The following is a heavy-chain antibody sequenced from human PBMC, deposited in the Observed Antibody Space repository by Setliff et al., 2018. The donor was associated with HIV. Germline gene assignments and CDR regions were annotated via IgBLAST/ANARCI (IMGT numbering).Heavy chain of an antibody. D-gene: IGHD2-2*01. CDR2: IIPVFGPP. Sequence: SVKVSFKTTGGTFNIFSITWVRQAPGQGLEWMGGIIPVFGPPNYAKKFQFRLTITADESTNTAYMELSSLRSEDTAVYYCAKYQLPYNWFAPWGQGTLVTVSS. CDR3: AKYQLPYNWFAP. J-gene: IGHJ5*02. CDR1: GGTFNIFS. V-gene: IGHV1-69*13.